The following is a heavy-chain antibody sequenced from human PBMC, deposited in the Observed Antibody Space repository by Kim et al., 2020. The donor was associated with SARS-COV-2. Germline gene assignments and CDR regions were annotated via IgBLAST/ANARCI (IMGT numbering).Heavy chain of an antibody. V-gene: IGHV4-34*01. CDR3: ARVVSYSSSRYGRGRYFDY. J-gene: IGHJ4*02. Sequence: SETLSLTCAVYGGSFSGYYWSWIRQPPGKGLEWIGEINHSGSTNYNPSLKSRVTISVDTSKNQFSLKLSSVTAADTAVYYCARVVSYSSSRYGRGRYFDYWGLGTLVTVSS. CDR2: INHSGST. CDR1: GGSFSGYY. D-gene: IGHD6-13*01.